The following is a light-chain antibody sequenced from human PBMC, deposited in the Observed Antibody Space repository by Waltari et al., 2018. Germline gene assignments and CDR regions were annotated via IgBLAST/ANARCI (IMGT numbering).Light chain of an antibody. V-gene: IGLV2-14*01. CDR2: EVT. Sequence: QSALTQPASVSGSPGQSITISCTGTNSDVGSYNFVPWYQQHPGEAPKLMIFEVTNRPSGVSNRFSGSKSGNTASLIISGLQGEDEADYYCSSYTPSRTYVFGTGTKVTVL. J-gene: IGLJ1*01. CDR1: NSDVGSYNF. CDR3: SSYTPSRTYV.